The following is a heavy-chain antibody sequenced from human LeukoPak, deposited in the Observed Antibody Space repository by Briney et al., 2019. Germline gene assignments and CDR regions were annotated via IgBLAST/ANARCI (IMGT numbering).Heavy chain of an antibody. CDR3: AKGGAGYFDWLSDDQYYYGMDV. Sequence: GGSLRLSCAASGFTFSSYAMSWVRQAPGKGLEWVSAISGSGGSTYYADSVKGRFTISRDNSKNTLYLQMNSLRAEDTAVYYCAKGGAGYFDWLSDDQYYYGMDVWGQGTTVTVSS. V-gene: IGHV3-23*01. CDR1: GFTFSSYA. D-gene: IGHD3-9*01. CDR2: ISGSGGST. J-gene: IGHJ6*02.